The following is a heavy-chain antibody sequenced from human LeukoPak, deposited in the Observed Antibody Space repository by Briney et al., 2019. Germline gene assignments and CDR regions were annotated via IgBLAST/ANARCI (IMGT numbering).Heavy chain of an antibody. CDR3: ARALTAVPRYYYDSSGFRGRNWFDP. CDR1: GGSFSGYY. Sequence: SETLSLTCAVYGGSFSGYYWSWIRQPPGKGLEWIGEINHSGSTNYNPSLKRRVTISVDTSKNQFSLKLSSVTAADTAVYYCARALTAVPRYYYDSSGFRGRNWFDPWGQGTLVTVSS. CDR2: INHSGST. V-gene: IGHV4-34*01. J-gene: IGHJ5*02. D-gene: IGHD3-22*01.